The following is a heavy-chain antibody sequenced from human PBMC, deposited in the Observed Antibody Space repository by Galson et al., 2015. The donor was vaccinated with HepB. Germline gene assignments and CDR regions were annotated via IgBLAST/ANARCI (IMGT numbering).Heavy chain of an antibody. CDR3: ARGPYSTWPLGAY. J-gene: IGHJ4*02. CDR2: VSPSGET. V-gene: IGHV4-34*01. CDR1: GGSFTGYY. D-gene: IGHD6-13*01. Sequence: ETLSLTCTVSGGSFTGYYWTWIRQPPGKGLEWIGEVSPSGETNYNPSLKSRATISEDTSKNQFSLKMASFTAADTAVYYCARGPYSTWPLGAYWGQGTLVTVSS.